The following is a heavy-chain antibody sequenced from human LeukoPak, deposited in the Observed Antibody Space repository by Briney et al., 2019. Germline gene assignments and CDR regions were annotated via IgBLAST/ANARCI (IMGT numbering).Heavy chain of an antibody. V-gene: IGHV4-59*12. D-gene: IGHD3-22*01. CDR3: ARGRYYYDSSGHFDY. CDR1: GGSISSYY. J-gene: IGHJ4*02. Sequence: SETLSLTRTVSGGSISSYYWSWIRQPPGKRLEWIGHIYYSGSTYYNPSLKSRVTISVDTSKNQFSLKLSSVTAADTAVYYCARGRYYYDSSGHFDYWGQGTLVTVSS. CDR2: IYYSGST.